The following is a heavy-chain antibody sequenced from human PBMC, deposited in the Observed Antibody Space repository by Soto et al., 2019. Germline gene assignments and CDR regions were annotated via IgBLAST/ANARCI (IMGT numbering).Heavy chain of an antibody. CDR1: GGSFGGYY. CDR2: INHSGST. V-gene: IGHV4-34*01. Sequence: QVQLQQGGAGLLKPSETLSLTSPVLGGSFGGYYWTGIRHPPGTGLEWIGEINHSGSTNYNPSLKSRVTISVDTSKNQFSLKLTSVTAADTAVYYCARDKITGLFDYWGQGTLVTVSS. D-gene: IGHD2-8*02. CDR3: ARDKITGLFDY. J-gene: IGHJ4*02.